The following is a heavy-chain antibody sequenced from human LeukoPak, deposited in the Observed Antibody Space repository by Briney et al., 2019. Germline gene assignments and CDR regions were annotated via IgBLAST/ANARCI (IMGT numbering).Heavy chain of an antibody. CDR3: ARDVPREYYYDSSGHWDY. J-gene: IGHJ4*01. CDR1: GGTFSSYA. Sequence: ASVKVSCKASGGTFSSYAISWVRQAPGQGLEWMGRIIPIFGTANYVQKFQGRVTITTDESTSTAYMELSSLRSEDTAVYYCARDVPREYYYDSSGHWDYWGQGTLVTVSS. CDR2: IIPIFGTA. D-gene: IGHD3-22*01. V-gene: IGHV1-69*05.